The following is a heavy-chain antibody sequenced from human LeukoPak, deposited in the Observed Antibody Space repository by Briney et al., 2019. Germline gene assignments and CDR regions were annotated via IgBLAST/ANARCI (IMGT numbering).Heavy chain of an antibody. J-gene: IGHJ4*02. CDR1: GGXISSYY. CDR3: ARRGQIYGSGTYDY. V-gene: IGHV4-59*08. Sequence: SETLSLTCTVSGGXISSYYWSWIRQPPGKGLEWIGYIYYSGSTNYNPSLKSRVTISVDTSKNQFSLKLSSVTAADTAVYYCARRGQIYGSGTYDYWGQGTLVTVSS. CDR2: IYYSGST. D-gene: IGHD3-10*01.